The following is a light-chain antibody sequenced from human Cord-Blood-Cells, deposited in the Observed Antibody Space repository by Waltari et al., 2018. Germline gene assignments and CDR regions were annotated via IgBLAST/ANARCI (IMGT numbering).Light chain of an antibody. CDR2: KDS. Sequence: SYELTQPPSVSVSPGQTARITCSGDALPKQYAYWYQQKPGQAPVLVIYKDSERPSGIPGRFSGSSSGTTGTLTISGVQAEDEADYYCQSADSSGTYPVVFGGGTKLTVL. CDR1: ALPKQY. J-gene: IGLJ2*01. CDR3: QSADSSGTYPVV. V-gene: IGLV3-25*03.